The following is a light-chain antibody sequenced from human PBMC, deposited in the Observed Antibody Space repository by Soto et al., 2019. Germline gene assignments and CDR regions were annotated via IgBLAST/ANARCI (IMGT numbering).Light chain of an antibody. V-gene: IGKV3-20*01. CDR2: RAS. CDR1: QGLSSSY. Sequence: ETVLTQSPGTLSLSPGDRATLSCRASQGLSSSYLAWYQQKPGQAPRLVIYRASSRATGIPDRFSGSGAGTDFTLTISRLEPEDFAVYYCQQYDRSPHTFGQGTKLEIK. CDR3: QQYDRSPHT. J-gene: IGKJ2*01.